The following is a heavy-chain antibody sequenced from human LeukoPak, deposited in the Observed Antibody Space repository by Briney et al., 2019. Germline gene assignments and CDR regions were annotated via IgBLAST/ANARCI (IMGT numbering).Heavy chain of an antibody. CDR1: GLTVSSEY. Sequence: GGSLRLSCAASGLTVSSEYMSWVRQAPGQGLEWVSVIFNDGITYYADSVKGRFTISRDNSENTLFLHMDSLRAVDTAVYFCARVLSGSLDYWGQGTLVTVSS. CDR2: IFNDGIT. CDR3: ARVLSGSLDY. J-gene: IGHJ4*02. V-gene: IGHV3-53*01. D-gene: IGHD1-26*01.